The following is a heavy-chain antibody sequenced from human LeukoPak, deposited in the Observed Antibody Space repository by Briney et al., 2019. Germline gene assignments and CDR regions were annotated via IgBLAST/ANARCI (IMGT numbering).Heavy chain of an antibody. CDR2: IWYDGSNK. Sequence: GRSLRLSCAASGFTFSSYGMHWVRQAPGKGLEWVAVIWYDGSNKYYADSVKGRFTISRDNSKNTLYLQMNSLRVEDTAVYYCAREIYSYGYEDAFDIWGQGTMVTVSS. J-gene: IGHJ3*02. D-gene: IGHD5-18*01. V-gene: IGHV3-33*01. CDR1: GFTFSSYG. CDR3: AREIYSYGYEDAFDI.